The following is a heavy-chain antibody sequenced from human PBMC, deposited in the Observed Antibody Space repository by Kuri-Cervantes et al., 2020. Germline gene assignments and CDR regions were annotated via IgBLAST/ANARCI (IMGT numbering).Heavy chain of an antibody. Sequence: ASVKVSCKASGYTFTGYYMHWVRQAPGQGLEWMGWINPNSGGTNYAQKFQGWVTMTRDTSISTAYMELSSLRSEDTAVYYCARVSAAAADGDYYYYMDVWGKGTTVTVSS. D-gene: IGHD6-13*01. J-gene: IGHJ6*03. CDR2: INPNSGGT. CDR3: ARVSAAAADGDYYYYMDV. CDR1: GYTFTGYY. V-gene: IGHV1-2*04.